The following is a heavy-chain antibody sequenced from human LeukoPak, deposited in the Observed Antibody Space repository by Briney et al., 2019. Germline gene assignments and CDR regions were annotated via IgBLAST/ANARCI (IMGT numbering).Heavy chain of an antibody. CDR1: GFTFSSYW. Sequence: GGSLRLSCAASGFTFSSYWMSWVRQAPGKGLEWVANIRHDGSEKYYVDSVKGRFTISRDNAKDSLYLQMNSLRVEDAAVYYCARGGSRQYNFWGQGTLVTVSS. V-gene: IGHV3-7*01. CDR3: ARGGSRQYNF. CDR2: IRHDGSEK. D-gene: IGHD5-18*01. J-gene: IGHJ4*02.